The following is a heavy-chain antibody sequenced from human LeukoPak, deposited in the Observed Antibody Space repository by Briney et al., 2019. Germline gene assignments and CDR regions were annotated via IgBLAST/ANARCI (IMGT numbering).Heavy chain of an antibody. CDR1: EFTFSIYG. D-gene: IGHD3-10*01. J-gene: IGHJ4*02. CDR3: ARDRGITMVRGVSYYFDY. V-gene: IGHV3-33*01. Sequence: GGSLRLSCAASEFTFSIYGMHWVRKAPGKGLEWVAVIWYDGSNKYYADSVKGRFTISRDNSKNTLYLQMNSLRAQDTAVYYCARDRGITMVRGVSYYFDYWGQGTLVTVSS. CDR2: IWYDGSNK.